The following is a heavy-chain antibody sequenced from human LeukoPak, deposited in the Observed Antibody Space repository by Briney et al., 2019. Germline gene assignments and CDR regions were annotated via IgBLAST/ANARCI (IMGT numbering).Heavy chain of an antibody. D-gene: IGHD3/OR15-3a*01. J-gene: IGHJ6*02. V-gene: IGHV1-2*02. CDR2: INPNSGGT. CDR1: GYTFTGYS. CDR3: ARDGNPRTRTGYYPPDYYYGMDV. Sequence: ASVKVSCKASGYTFTGYSMHWVRRAPGQGLEWMGWINPNSGGTNYAQKFQGRVTMTRDTSISTAYMELRRLRSDDTAVYYCARDGNPRTRTGYYPPDYYYGMDVWGQGTTVTVSS.